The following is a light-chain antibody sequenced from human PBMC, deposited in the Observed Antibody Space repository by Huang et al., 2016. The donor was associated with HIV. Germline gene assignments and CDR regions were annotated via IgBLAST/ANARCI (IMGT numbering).Light chain of an antibody. CDR1: QSISSY. Sequence: DIQMTQSPSSLSASVGDRVTITCRASQSISSYLNWYQQKQGKAPKLLIYAASSLQSGVPSRFSGSGSGTDFTLTISSLQPEDFETYYCQQSYSMPLTFGGGTKVEIK. CDR3: QQSYSMPLT. J-gene: IGKJ4*01. V-gene: IGKV1-39*01. CDR2: AAS.